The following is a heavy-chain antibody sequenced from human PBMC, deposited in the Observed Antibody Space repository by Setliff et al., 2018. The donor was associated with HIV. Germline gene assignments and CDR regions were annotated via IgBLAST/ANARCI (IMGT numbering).Heavy chain of an antibody. CDR1: GFSLSTSGMR. CDR3: AHSGVRLLWFGELLLNWFDP. CDR2: IDWDDDK. D-gene: IGHD3-10*01. Sequence: SGPTLVNPTQTLTLTCTFSGFSLSTSGMRVSWIRQPPGKALEWLARIDWDDDKFYSTSLKTRLTISKDTSKNQVVLTMTNMDPVDTATYYCAHSGVRLLWFGELLLNWFDPWGQGTLVTVSS. V-gene: IGHV2-70*12. J-gene: IGHJ5*02.